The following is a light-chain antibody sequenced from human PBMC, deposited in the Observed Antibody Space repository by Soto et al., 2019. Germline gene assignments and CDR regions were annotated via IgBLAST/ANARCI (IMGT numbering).Light chain of an antibody. CDR2: RDD. CDR3: AAWDDSLSGVL. Sequence: QPVLTQPPSASGTPGQRVTISCSGSNSNIGSKYVYWYQQLPRTAPKLLIYRDDQRPSGVPDRFSGSKSGTSASLAISGLRSEDEADYYCAAWDDSLSGVLFGGGTKLTVL. J-gene: IGLJ2*01. V-gene: IGLV1-47*01. CDR1: NSNIGSKY.